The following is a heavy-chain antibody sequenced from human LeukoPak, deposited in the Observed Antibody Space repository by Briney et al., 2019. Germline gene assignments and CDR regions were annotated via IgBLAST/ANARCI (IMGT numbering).Heavy chain of an antibody. CDR1: GGSISSSNW. CDR3: ARGRNSGSASCYVNY. J-gene: IGHJ4*02. D-gene: IGHD2-2*01. V-gene: IGHV4-4*02. Sequence: SETLSLTCAVSGGSISSSNWWSWVRQPPGKGLEWIGEINHSGSTNYNPSLKSRVTISVDTSKNQFSLKLSSVTAADTAVYYCARGRNSGSASCYVNYWDQGTLVTVSS. CDR2: INHSGST.